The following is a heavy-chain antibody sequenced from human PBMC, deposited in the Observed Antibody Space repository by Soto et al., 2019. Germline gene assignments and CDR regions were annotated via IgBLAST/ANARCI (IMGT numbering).Heavy chain of an antibody. J-gene: IGHJ5*02. Sequence: SVKVSCRASGYTFTSYGISWVRQAPGQGLEWMGWISAYNGNTNYAQKLQGRATMTTDTSTSTAYMELRSLRSDDTAVYYCAGRTIGYRFDPWGQGTLVTVSS. CDR2: ISAYNGNT. V-gene: IGHV1-18*04. CDR3: AGRTIGYRFDP. D-gene: IGHD1-1*01. CDR1: GYTFTSYG.